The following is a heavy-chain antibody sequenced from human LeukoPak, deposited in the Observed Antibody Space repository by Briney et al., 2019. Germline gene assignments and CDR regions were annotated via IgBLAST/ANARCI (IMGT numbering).Heavy chain of an antibody. CDR3: AKDKRPYSGSYSHDAFDI. CDR1: GFTFDDYA. V-gene: IGHV3-43D*03. D-gene: IGHD3-10*01. CDR2: ISWDGGST. J-gene: IGHJ3*02. Sequence: GGSLRLSCAASGFTFDDYAMHWVRQAPGKGLEWVSLISWDGGSTYYADSVKGRFTISRDNSKNSLYLQMNSLRAEDTALYYCAKDKRPYSGSYSHDAFDIWGQGTMVTVSS.